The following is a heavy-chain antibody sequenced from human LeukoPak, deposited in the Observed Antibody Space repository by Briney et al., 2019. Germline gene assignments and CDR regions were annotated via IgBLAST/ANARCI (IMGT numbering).Heavy chain of an antibody. CDR1: GGSISSSSYY. CDR3: ARGGISSIAARPLDY. CDR2: IYYSGST. J-gene: IGHJ4*02. Sequence: SETLSLTCTVSGGSISSSSYYWGWIRQPPGKGLEWIGSIYYSGSTYYNPSLKSRVTISVDTSKNQFSLKLSSVTAADTAVYYCARGGISSIAARPLDYWGQGTLVTVSS. D-gene: IGHD6-6*01. V-gene: IGHV4-39*07.